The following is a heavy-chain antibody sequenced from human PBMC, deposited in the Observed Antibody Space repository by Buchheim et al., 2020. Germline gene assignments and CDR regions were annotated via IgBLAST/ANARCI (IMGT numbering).Heavy chain of an antibody. CDR3: TSLIFGGAAADPKDY. J-gene: IGHJ4*02. D-gene: IGHD6-13*01. Sequence: EVQLVESGGGLVQPGGSLKLSCAASGFTFSGSAMHWVRQASGKGLEWVGRIRSKANSYATAYAASVKGRFTISRDDSKNTAYLQMNSLKTEDTAVYYCTSLIFGGAAADPKDYWGQGTL. CDR1: GFTFSGSA. V-gene: IGHV3-73*02. CDR2: IRSKANSYAT.